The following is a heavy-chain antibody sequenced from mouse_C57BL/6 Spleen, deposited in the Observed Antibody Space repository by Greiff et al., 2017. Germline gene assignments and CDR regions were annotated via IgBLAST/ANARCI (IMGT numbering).Heavy chain of an antibody. V-gene: IGHV1-64*01. Sequence: QVQLKQPGAELVKPGASVKLSCKASGYTFTSYWMHWVQQRPGQGLEWIGMVHPNSGSTNYNEKFKSKATLTVDKSSSTAYMHLSSLTSEDSAVYDCARPGNTWFAYWGQGTLVTVSA. D-gene: IGHD2-1*01. CDR1: GYTFTSYW. CDR2: VHPNSGST. J-gene: IGHJ3*01. CDR3: ARPGNTWFAY.